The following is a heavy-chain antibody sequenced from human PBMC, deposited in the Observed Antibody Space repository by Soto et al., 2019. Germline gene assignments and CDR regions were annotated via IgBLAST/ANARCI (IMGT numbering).Heavy chain of an antibody. CDR2: IYYSGST. CDR3: DRERSYYGSGSYFDY. J-gene: IGHJ4*02. CDR1: GGSISSGDYY. D-gene: IGHD3-10*01. Sequence: SETPVLTCTVSGGSISSGDYYWSWIRQPPGKGLEWIGYIYYSGSTYYNPSLKSRVTISVDTSKNQFSLKLSSVTAADTAVYYCDRERSYYGSGSYFDYWGQGTLVTVSS. V-gene: IGHV4-30-4*01.